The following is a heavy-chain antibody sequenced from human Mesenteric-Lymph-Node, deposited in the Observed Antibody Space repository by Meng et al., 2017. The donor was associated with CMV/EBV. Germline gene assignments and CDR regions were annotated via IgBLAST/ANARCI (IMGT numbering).Heavy chain of an antibody. CDR2: ISATGSTI. CDR1: GFTFSSYA. J-gene: IGHJ6*02. CDR3: ARDNYDFWSGYYSSNNYLGMDV. V-gene: IGHV3-48*03. Sequence: GGSLRLSCAASGFTFSSYAMTWVRQAPGKGLEWVSYISATGSTIYYADSVKGRFTISRDNAKNSLYLQMNSLRAEDTAVYYCARDNYDFWSGYYSSNNYLGMDVWGQGTTVTVSS. D-gene: IGHD3-3*01.